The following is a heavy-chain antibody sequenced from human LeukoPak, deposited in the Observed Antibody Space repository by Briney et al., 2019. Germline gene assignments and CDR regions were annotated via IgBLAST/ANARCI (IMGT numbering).Heavy chain of an antibody. CDR1: GFTLSSYA. Sequence: GGSLRLSCAASGFTLSSYAMSWVRQAPGKGLEWVSLISGNAGSTYYADSVKGRFTISRDNSRNMVYLQMNSLRAEDTAIYYCAKEEGSKHLVWFFDYFGQGTLVTVS. CDR3: AKEEGSKHLVWFFDY. J-gene: IGHJ4*02. V-gene: IGHV3-23*01. CDR2: ISGNAGST. D-gene: IGHD1-26*01.